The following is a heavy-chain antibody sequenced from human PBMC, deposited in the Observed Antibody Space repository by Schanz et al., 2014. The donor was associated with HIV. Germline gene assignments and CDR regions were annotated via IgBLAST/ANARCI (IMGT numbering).Heavy chain of an antibody. Sequence: VQLVESGGGLVQPGRSLRLSCAASGFTFSSYGMHWVRQAPGKGLDWVAIIWYDGSNKYYGDSVKGRFTVSRDNSKNTNTLYLQMNSLRAEDTAVYYCASTIYPYSSSSDYYYGMDVWGQGTTVSVSS. CDR2: IWYDGSNK. CDR1: GFTFSSYG. CDR3: ASTIYPYSSSSDYYYGMDV. V-gene: IGHV3-33*03. J-gene: IGHJ6*02. D-gene: IGHD6-6*01.